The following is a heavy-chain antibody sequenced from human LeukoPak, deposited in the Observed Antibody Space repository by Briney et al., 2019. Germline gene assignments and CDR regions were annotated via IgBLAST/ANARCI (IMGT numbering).Heavy chain of an antibody. Sequence: SVKVSCKASGGTFSSYAISWVRQAPGQGLEWMGGIIPIFGTANYAQKFQGRVTITADESTSTAYMELSSLRSEDTAVYYCARIPTSGSYYGIFDYWGQGTLVTVSS. J-gene: IGHJ4*02. CDR3: ARIPTSGSYYGIFDY. V-gene: IGHV1-69*13. D-gene: IGHD1-26*01. CDR2: IIPIFGTA. CDR1: GGTFSSYA.